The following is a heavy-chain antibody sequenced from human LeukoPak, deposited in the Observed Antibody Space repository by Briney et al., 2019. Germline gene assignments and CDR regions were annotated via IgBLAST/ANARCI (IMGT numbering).Heavy chain of an antibody. Sequence: GGSLRLSCAASGFTLSSYSMNWVRQAPGKGLEWVSSFSPSGKYIYYADSLQGRFTISRDNAKNSLYLQMNSLRAEDTAVYYCAGVRGPYPGHYFDYWGQGTLVTVSS. CDR2: FSPSGKYI. CDR1: GFTLSSYS. CDR3: AGVRGPYPGHYFDY. J-gene: IGHJ4*02. D-gene: IGHD2-2*01. V-gene: IGHV3-21*01.